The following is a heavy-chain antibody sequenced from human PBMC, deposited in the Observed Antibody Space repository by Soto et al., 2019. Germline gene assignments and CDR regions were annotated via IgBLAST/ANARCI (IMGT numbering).Heavy chain of an antibody. J-gene: IGHJ4*02. CDR3: AKNRQFRSYYESAGHYDN. Sequence: EVELLESGGGLVQPEGSLRLSCVASGFTFKNYDMKWIRQAPGKGLEWVSGISGSGGVTYYADSVKGRFTISRDNSKNTLYLQMNSLRAEDTAIYYCAKNRQFRSYYESAGHYDNWGQGTLVTVSS. CDR1: GFTFKNYD. D-gene: IGHD3-10*01. CDR2: ISGSGGVT. V-gene: IGHV3-23*01.